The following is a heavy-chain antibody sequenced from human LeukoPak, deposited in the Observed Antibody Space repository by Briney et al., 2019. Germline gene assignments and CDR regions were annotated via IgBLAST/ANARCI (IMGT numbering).Heavy chain of an antibody. Sequence: SETLSLTCTVSGGSVSGYYWSWIRQPPGQGLEWIGYTYSSGSTTYNPSLKSRVTISVDTSKNHFSQKLTSVTAADAAVYHCARGANHGDSGLDVFDIWGPGTMVTASS. J-gene: IGHJ3*02. CDR3: ARGANHGDSGLDVFDI. CDR1: GGSVSGYY. D-gene: IGHD4-17*01. V-gene: IGHV4-59*02. CDR2: TYSSGST.